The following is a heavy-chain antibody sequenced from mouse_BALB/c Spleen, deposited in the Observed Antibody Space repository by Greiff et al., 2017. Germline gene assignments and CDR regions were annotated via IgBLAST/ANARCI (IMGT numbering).Heavy chain of an antibody. V-gene: IGHV3-2*02. D-gene: IGHD3-1*01. CDR1: GYSITSDYA. J-gene: IGHJ4*01. CDR3: ARQLGYYYAMDY. CDR2: ISYSGST. Sequence: EVKLQESGPGLVKPSQSLSLTCTVTGYSITSDYAWNWIRQFPGNKLEWMGYISYSGSTSYNPSLKSRISITRDTSKNQFFLQLNSVTTEDTATYYCARQLGYYYAMDYWGQGTSVTVSA.